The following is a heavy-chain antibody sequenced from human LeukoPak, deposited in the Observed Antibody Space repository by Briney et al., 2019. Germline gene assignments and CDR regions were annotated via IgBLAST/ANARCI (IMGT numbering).Heavy chain of an antibody. J-gene: IGHJ4*02. D-gene: IGHD3-22*01. CDR3: ARDFISRWKYYDTSGYYDY. CDR2: ISGGSSFT. CDR1: GFSFSSFS. Sequence: MTGGSLRLSCAASGFSFSSFSMNWVRQAPGKGLEWVSYISGGSSFTYYVDSVKGRFTISRDNSKNTLSLQINSLRAEDTAVYYCARDFISRWKYYDTSGYYDYWGQGALVTVSS. V-gene: IGHV3-21*01.